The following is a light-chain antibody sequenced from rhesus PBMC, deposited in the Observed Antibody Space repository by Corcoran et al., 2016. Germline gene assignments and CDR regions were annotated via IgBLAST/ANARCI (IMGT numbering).Light chain of an antibody. CDR2: KAS. CDR1: QGISIN. CDR3: QHGYGTPFT. J-gene: IGKJ3*01. Sequence: DIQMTQSPSSLSASVGDRVTITCQASQGISINLAWYQQKPGKVPKPLIYKASTLQSGVPSRFSGSGSGTDFTLTISSLQPEDFATYYCQHGYGTPFTFGPGTKLDIK. V-gene: IGKV1-25*01.